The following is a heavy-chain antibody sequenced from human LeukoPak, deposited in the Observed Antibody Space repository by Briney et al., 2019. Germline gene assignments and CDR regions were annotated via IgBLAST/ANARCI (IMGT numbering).Heavy chain of an antibody. Sequence: GASVKVSCKASGYSFTMYGISWVRQAPGQGLEWMGWISGFNAYTNYAQKLQGGVTMTTDTSTSTAYMEVRGLRSDDTAVYYCARDHWSHYYGSGGENYFDPWGQGTLVTVSS. D-gene: IGHD3-10*01. V-gene: IGHV1-18*01. CDR2: ISGFNAYT. J-gene: IGHJ5*02. CDR1: GYSFTMYG. CDR3: ARDHWSHYYGSGGENYFDP.